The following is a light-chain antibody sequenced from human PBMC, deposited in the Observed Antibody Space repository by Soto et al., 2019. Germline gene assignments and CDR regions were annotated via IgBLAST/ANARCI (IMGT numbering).Light chain of an antibody. J-gene: IGKJ5*01. Sequence: EIVMTQSPATLSVSPGERATLSCRASQSVSSNLAWYQQKPGQAPRLLIYRASTRATGIPARFSGSGSGTDFTLTISRLGPEDFAVYYCQQYGSSPTITFGQGTRLEIK. V-gene: IGKV3-15*01. CDR2: RAS. CDR1: QSVSSN. CDR3: QQYGSSPTIT.